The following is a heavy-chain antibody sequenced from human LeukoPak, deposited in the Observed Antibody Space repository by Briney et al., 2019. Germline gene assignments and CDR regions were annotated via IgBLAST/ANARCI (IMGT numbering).Heavy chain of an antibody. V-gene: IGHV3-30*02. Sequence: GGSLRLSCAASGFTFSSYGMHWVRQAPGKGLEWVAFIRYDGSNKYYADSVKGRFTISRDNAKNSLYLQMNSLRAEDTAVYYCASERDTAMDRYDYWGQGTLVTVSS. CDR3: ASERDTAMDRYDY. J-gene: IGHJ4*02. CDR2: IRYDGSNK. CDR1: GFTFSSYG. D-gene: IGHD5-18*01.